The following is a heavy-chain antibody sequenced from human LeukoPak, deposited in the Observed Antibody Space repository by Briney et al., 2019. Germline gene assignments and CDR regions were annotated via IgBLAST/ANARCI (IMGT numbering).Heavy chain of an antibody. CDR1: GFTFSSYA. D-gene: IGHD3-16*01. J-gene: IGHJ4*02. V-gene: IGHV3-23*01. CDR3: AKVRNGLIPNDY. CDR2: ITGSGGST. Sequence: GGSLRLSCAASGFTFSSYAMSWVRQAPGKGLEWVSAITGSGGSTYYADSVKGRFTMSRDNSKSTVYLQMNSLRAEDTAVYYCAKVRNGLIPNDYWGQGTLVTVSP.